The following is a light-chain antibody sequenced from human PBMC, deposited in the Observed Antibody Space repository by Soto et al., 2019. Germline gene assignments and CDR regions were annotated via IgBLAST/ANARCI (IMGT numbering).Light chain of an antibody. Sequence: QSLLTQPPSASGTPGQRVTISCSGSISNIGSNTVNWFQQVPGTAPKRLIYTNNQRPSGVPDRFSGSKSGTSASLAISGLQSQDEADYYCEAWDDSLNGYVFGAGTKV. CDR2: TNN. V-gene: IGLV1-44*01. J-gene: IGLJ1*01. CDR1: ISNIGSNT. CDR3: EAWDDSLNGYV.